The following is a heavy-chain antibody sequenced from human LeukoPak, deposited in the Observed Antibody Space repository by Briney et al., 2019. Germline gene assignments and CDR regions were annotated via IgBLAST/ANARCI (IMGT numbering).Heavy chain of an antibody. D-gene: IGHD6-13*01. CDR2: IIPILGIA. V-gene: IGHV1-69*04. CDR1: GYTFTGYY. CDR3: ARAKQQLVPYYYYGMDV. Sequence: SVKVSCKASGYTFTGYYMHWVRQAPGQGLEWMGRIIPILGIANYAQKFQGRVTITADKSTSTAYMELSSLRSEDTAVYYCARAKQQLVPYYYYGMDVWGQGTTATVSS. J-gene: IGHJ6*02.